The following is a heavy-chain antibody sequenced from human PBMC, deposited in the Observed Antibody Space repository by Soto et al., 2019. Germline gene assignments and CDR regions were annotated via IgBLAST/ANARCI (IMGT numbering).Heavy chain of an antibody. J-gene: IGHJ5*02. CDR2: ISAYNGNT. Sequence: ASVKVSCKASGYTLTSYGISWVRQAPGQGLEWMGWISAYNGNTNYAQKLQGRVTMTTDTSTSTAYMELRSLRSDDTAVYYCARVRNVLRFLEWSNWFDPWGQGTLVTVSS. CDR3: ARVRNVLRFLEWSNWFDP. D-gene: IGHD3-3*01. CDR1: GYTLTSYG. V-gene: IGHV1-18*01.